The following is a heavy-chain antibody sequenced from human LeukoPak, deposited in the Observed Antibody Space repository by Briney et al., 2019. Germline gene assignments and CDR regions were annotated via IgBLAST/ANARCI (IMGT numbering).Heavy chain of an antibody. D-gene: IGHD1-26*01. CDR3: AKASIAGAIGVLDY. CDR1: GFTFNNYW. Sequence: GGSLRLSCAAFGFTFNNYWMSWVRQAPGKGLEWVANINQDGSGKNYVDSVKGRFTISRDNAKNSLYLQMNSLRAEDTAVYFCAKASIAGAIGVLDYWGQGTLVTVSS. J-gene: IGHJ4*02. CDR2: INQDGSGK. V-gene: IGHV3-7*01.